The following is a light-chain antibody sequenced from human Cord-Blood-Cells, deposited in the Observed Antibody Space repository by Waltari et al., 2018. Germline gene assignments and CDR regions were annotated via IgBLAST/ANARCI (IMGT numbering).Light chain of an antibody. J-gene: IGLJ1*01. Sequence: QSALTQPASVSGSPGQSITIPCTGTSSAVGGYNYVSWYQQHPGKAPKLMIYEVSNRPSGVSNRFSGSKSGNTASLTISGLQAEDEADYYCSSYTSSSTLDVFGTGTKVTVL. V-gene: IGLV2-14*01. CDR1: SSAVGGYNY. CDR3: SSYTSSSTLDV. CDR2: EVS.